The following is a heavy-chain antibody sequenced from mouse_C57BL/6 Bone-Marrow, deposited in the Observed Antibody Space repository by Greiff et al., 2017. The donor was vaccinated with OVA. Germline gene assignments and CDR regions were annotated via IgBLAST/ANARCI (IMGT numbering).Heavy chain of an antibody. D-gene: IGHD1-1*01. CDR1: GYTFTDSS. V-gene: IGHV1-67*01. CDR2: ISPYYGAA. J-gene: IGHJ2*01. Sequence: VQLQQSGPVLVRPGVSVKISCKGSGYTFTDSSMHWVKQSHAKSLEWIGVISPYYGAASYNQKFKDKATMTVDKSSSTAYIELARLTSEDSAVYYCARPFTTVVATRYYFDYWGQGTTLTVSS. CDR3: ARPFTTVVATRYYFDY.